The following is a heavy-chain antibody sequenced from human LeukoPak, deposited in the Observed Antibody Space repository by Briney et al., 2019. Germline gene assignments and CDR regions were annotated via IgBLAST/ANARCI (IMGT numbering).Heavy chain of an antibody. CDR2: ISSSGSTT. CDR3: ARDGYSISAAFDI. J-gene: IGHJ3*02. CDR1: GFTFSDYY. Sequence: GGSLRLSCAASGFTFSDYYMSWIRQAPGKGLEWVSYISSSGSTTYYADSVKGRFTISRDNAKNSLYLQMNSLRAEDTAVYYCARDGYSISAAFDIWGQGTMVTVSS. D-gene: IGHD6-13*01. V-gene: IGHV3-11*04.